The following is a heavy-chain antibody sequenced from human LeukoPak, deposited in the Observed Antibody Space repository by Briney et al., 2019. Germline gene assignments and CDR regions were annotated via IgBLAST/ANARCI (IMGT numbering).Heavy chain of an antibody. CDR3: SAATVTSSGLFYFDY. CDR1: GFTFSNAW. Sequence: GGSLRLSCAASGFTFSNAWMSWVRRAPGKGLEWVGRIKRKTDGGTTDYAAPVKGRFTISRDDSKNTVYLQMNSLKTEDTAVYYCSAATVTSSGLFYFDYWGQGTLVTVSS. CDR2: IKRKTDGGTT. V-gene: IGHV3-15*01. J-gene: IGHJ4*02. D-gene: IGHD4-17*01.